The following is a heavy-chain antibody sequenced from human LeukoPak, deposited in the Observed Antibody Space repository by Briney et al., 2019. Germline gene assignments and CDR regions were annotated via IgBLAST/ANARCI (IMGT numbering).Heavy chain of an antibody. CDR2: IIGSGVST. V-gene: IGHV3-23*01. CDR1: GFTFSSSA. CDR3: AKSALEDYYSYYMDG. J-gene: IGHJ6*03. D-gene: IGHD1-1*01. Sequence: PGGSLRLSCAASGFTFSSSAMSWVRQSPGKGLEWVSAIIGSGVSTYYAESVKGRLTISGDNSKNTLYLQMNSLRAEDTAVYYCAKSALEDYYSYYMDGWGKGTTVTVSS.